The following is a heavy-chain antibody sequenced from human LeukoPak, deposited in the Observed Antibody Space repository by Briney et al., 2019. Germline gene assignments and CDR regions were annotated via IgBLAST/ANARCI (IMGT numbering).Heavy chain of an antibody. CDR3: ARDTLEYSNSPDALDI. CDR2: IGSSGSTV. V-gene: IGHV3-48*03. Sequence: GGSLRLSCAASGFTFSAYEMNWVRQAPGKGLEWVSYIGSSGSTVYYADSVKGRFTISRDNAKNSLYMQMESLRDEDTAIYYCARDTLEYSNSPDALDIWGQGTMVTVSS. CDR1: GFTFSAYE. D-gene: IGHD4-23*01. J-gene: IGHJ3*02.